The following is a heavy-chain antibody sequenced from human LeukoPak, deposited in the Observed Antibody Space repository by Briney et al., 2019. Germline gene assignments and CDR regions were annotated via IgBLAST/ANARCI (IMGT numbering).Heavy chain of an antibody. V-gene: IGHV4-38-2*02. CDR1: GYSISSGYY. D-gene: IGHD6-19*01. CDR3: ARGFAVAYPAFDP. J-gene: IGHJ5*02. CDR2: IYHSGST. Sequence: SETLSLTCTVSGYSISSGYYWGWIRQPPGKGLEWIGSIYHSGSTYYNPSLKSRVTISVDTSKNQFSLKLSSVTAADTAVYYCARGFAVAYPAFDPWGQGTLVTVSS.